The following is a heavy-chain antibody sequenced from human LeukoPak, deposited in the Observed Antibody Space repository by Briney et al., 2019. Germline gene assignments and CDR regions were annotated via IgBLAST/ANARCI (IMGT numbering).Heavy chain of an antibody. D-gene: IGHD6-19*01. CDR3: AKSARMAVAMTLDY. J-gene: IGHJ4*02. CDR2: IWYDGSNK. V-gene: IGHV3-33*06. CDR1: GFTFSSYG. Sequence: GRSLRLSCAASGFTFSSYGMHWVRQAPGKGLEWVAVIWYDGSNKYYADSVKGRFTISRDNSKNTLYLQMNSLRAEDTAVYYCAKSARMAVAMTLDYWGQETLVTVSS.